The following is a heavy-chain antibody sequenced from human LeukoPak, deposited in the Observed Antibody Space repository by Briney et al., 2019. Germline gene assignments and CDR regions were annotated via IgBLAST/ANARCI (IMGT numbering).Heavy chain of an antibody. V-gene: IGHV6-1*01. CDR1: GDSVSSNSAA. D-gene: IGHD3-16*01. Sequence: SQTLSLTCAISGDSVSSNSAAWNWIRHSPSRALEWLGRTYYRSKWYNDYAVSVKGRITISADTSKNQFSLQLNSVTPEDTAVYYCARSISGLGDWGQGTLVTVSS. J-gene: IGHJ4*02. CDR3: ARSISGLGD. CDR2: TYYRSKWYN.